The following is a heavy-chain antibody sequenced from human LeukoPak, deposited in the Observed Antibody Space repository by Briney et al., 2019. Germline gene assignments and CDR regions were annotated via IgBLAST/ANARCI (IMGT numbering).Heavy chain of an antibody. CDR3: ARETPHYDFWSGYYTGHFDY. D-gene: IGHD3-3*01. J-gene: IGHJ4*02. CDR1: GVSISSGGYY. CDR2: IYYSGST. Sequence: PSQTLSLTCTFSGVSISSGGYYWSWIRQHPGKGLEWIGYIYYSGSTYYNPSLKSRVTISVDTSKNQFSLKLSSVTAADTAVYYCARETPHYDFWSGYYTGHFDYWGQGTLVTVSS. V-gene: IGHV4-31*03.